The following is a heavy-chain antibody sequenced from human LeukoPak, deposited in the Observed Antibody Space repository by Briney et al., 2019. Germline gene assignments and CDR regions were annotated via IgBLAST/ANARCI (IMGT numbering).Heavy chain of an antibody. D-gene: IGHD3-9*01. CDR1: GGSISSGSYY. CDR2: IYTSGST. J-gene: IGHJ3*02. Sequence: SSETLSLTCTVSGGSISSGSYYWSWIRQPAGKGLEWIGRIYTSGSTNYNPSLKSRVTISVDTSKNQFSLKLSSVTAADTAVYYCAGTTLLNFDWSPDAFDIWGQGTMVTVSS. V-gene: IGHV4-61*02. CDR3: AGTTLLNFDWSPDAFDI.